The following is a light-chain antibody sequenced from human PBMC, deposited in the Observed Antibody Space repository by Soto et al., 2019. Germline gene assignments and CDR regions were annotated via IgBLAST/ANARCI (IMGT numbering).Light chain of an antibody. Sequence: VLTQSPGTLSLSPGERATLSCRASQAISSNCLVWYQVKSGRAPRVLIHSASIRATDIPDRFSGGGSGTDFSLTSIRLQREDFAVYYCQQCGAPPFTFGPGTKVDFK. CDR2: SAS. J-gene: IGKJ3*01. V-gene: IGKV3-20*01. CDR1: QAISSNC. CDR3: QQCGAPPFT.